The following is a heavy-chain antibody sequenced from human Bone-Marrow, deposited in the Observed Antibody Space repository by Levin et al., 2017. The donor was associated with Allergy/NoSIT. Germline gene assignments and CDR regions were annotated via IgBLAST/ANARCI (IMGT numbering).Heavy chain of an antibody. J-gene: IGHJ4*02. Sequence: LSLTCAASGFTFSSYEMNWVRQAPGKGLEWVSYISSSGSTIYYADSVKGRFTISRDNAKNSLYLQMNSLRAEDTAVYYCANHPVSGPGSSWRSFDYWGQGTLVTVSS. CDR2: ISSSGSTI. D-gene: IGHD6-13*01. V-gene: IGHV3-48*03. CDR1: GFTFSSYE. CDR3: ANHPVSGPGSSWRSFDY.